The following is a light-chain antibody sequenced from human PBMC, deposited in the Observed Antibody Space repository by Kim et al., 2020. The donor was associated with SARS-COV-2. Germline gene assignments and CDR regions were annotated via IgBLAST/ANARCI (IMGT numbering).Light chain of an antibody. CDR3: QQCNQLPPP. J-gene: IGKJ4*01. Sequence: LSPGDRATLSCRPSQSIRNSVAWSQQKPGQPPRLFIYDASYRATGVPARFIGSWSGTDFTLTISSLEPEDFAVYYCQQCNQLPPPFGGGTKVDIK. CDR1: QSIRNS. V-gene: IGKV3-11*01. CDR2: DAS.